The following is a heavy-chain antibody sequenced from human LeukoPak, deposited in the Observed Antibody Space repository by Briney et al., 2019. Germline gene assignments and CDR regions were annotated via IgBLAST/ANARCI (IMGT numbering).Heavy chain of an antibody. Sequence: GGSLRLSCAASGFTFSSHAMHWVRQAPGKGLEWMSIISTDGNDADYVDSVKGRFTISRDNSKNTLYLQMDSLRTEDTAVYYCAKDSMVRGVILGGFDYWGQGTLVTVSS. V-gene: IGHV3-30*18. D-gene: IGHD3-10*01. J-gene: IGHJ4*02. CDR1: GFTFSSHA. CDR2: ISTDGNDA. CDR3: AKDSMVRGVILGGFDY.